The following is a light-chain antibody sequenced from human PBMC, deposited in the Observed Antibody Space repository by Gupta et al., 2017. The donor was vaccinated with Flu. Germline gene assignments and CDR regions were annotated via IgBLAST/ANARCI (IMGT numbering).Light chain of an antibody. Sequence: PSSLSASVGDRVTITCRASQNISSYLNWYQQKPGKAPNLLIYAASSLQSGVPSRFSGSGSGTDFTLTISSLQPEDFATYYGQQSYSTPLTFGGGTKVEIK. J-gene: IGKJ4*01. V-gene: IGKV1-39*01. CDR3: QQSYSTPLT. CDR2: AAS. CDR1: QNISSY.